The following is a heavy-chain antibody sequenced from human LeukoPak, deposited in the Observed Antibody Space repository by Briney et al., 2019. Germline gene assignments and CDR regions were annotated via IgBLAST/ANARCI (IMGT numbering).Heavy chain of an antibody. CDR2: IKEDGSEK. CDR3: ARDYTGGWNDY. J-gene: IGHJ4*02. D-gene: IGHD7-27*01. Sequence: RESLRLSCAADGFTFRKHWMSWVRQAMGKGLECVAKIKEDGSEKHYVDSVKGRFTISRDNTKNSLYLQMNSLRAEDTAVYYCARDYTGGWNDYWGQGTLVIVSS. V-gene: IGHV3-7*01. CDR1: GFTFRKHW.